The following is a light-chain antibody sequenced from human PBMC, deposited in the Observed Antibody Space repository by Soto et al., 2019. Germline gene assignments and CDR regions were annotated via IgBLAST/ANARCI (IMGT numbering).Light chain of an antibody. CDR3: SSYTSSSTYV. CDR2: EVS. V-gene: IGLV2-14*01. Sequence: QSALTQPASVSGSPGQSITISCTGTSSDVGGYKFVSWYQQHPGTAPKLMIYEVSNRPSGVSSRFSGSKSGNTASLTISGLQAEDEADYYCSSYTSSSTYVFGTGTKVTV. J-gene: IGLJ1*01. CDR1: SSDVGGYKF.